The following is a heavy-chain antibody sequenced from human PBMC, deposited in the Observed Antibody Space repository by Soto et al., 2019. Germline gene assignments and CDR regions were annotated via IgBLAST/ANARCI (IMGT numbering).Heavy chain of an antibody. J-gene: IGHJ6*02. CDR2: IIPIFGTA. D-gene: IGHD2-2*01. CDR3: VREKVVVVPAAIPSLDYGMDV. Sequence: VQLVQSGAEVKKPGSSVKVSCKASGGTFSSYAISWVRQAPGQGLEWMGGIIPIFGTANYAQKFQGRVTITADESTSTAYMELSSLRSEDTAVYYCVREKVVVVPAAIPSLDYGMDVWGQGTTVTVSS. CDR1: GGTFSSYA. V-gene: IGHV1-69*01.